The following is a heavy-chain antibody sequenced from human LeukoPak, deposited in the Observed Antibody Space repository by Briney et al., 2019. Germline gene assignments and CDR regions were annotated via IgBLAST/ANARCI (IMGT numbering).Heavy chain of an antibody. Sequence: ASVKVSCKASGYTFTGYYMHWVRQAPGQGLEWMGWINPNSGGTNYAQKFQGRVTMTRDTSISTVYMELSRLRSDDTAVYYCARDSNARSAFDIWGQGTMVTVSS. CDR2: INPNSGGT. CDR1: GYTFTGYY. CDR3: ARDSNARSAFDI. J-gene: IGHJ3*02. V-gene: IGHV1-2*02.